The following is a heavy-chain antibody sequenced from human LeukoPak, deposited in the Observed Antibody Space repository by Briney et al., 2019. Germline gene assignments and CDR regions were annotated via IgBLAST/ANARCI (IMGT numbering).Heavy chain of an antibody. J-gene: IGHJ4*02. D-gene: IGHD2-2*01. CDR3: ARDRGLGYCSSTSCYDYTPKLDY. V-gene: IGHV4-39*07. CDR2: IYYSGST. CDR1: GGSISSGSYY. Sequence: PSETLSLTCTVSGGSISSGSYYWGWIRQPPGKGLEWIGSIYYSGSTYYNPSLKSRVTISVDTSKNQFSLKLSSVTAADTAVYYCARDRGLGYCSSTSCYDYTPKLDYWGQGTLVTVSS.